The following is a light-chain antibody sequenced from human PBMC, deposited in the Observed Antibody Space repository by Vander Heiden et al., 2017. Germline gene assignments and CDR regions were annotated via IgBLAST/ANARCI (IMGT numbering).Light chain of an antibody. Sequence: EVLMTPSPATLSFSPGESHTLPCRASQRVSSSYLSWYQHKPGLAPRLLIYATSTRATGIPARFSGSGSVTDFTLTISSLQPEDFAVYYCQQDYILPYTFGQGTKLEIK. CDR3: QQDYILPYT. J-gene: IGKJ2*01. CDR1: QRVSSSY. V-gene: IGKV3D-7*01. CDR2: ATS.